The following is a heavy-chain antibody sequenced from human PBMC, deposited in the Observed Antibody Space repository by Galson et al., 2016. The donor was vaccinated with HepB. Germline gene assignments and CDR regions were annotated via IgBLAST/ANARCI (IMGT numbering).Heavy chain of an antibody. Sequence: SLRLSCAASAFNIRKNYMSWVRQAPGQGLEWVSTIYSDTSTYYADSVKGRFTISRDNSKNTLYLQMNSLRAEDTAIYYCARVPDYSPTFFDYWGQGTLVTVSS. CDR1: AFNIRKNY. CDR2: IYSDTST. D-gene: IGHD3-16*01. V-gene: IGHV3-53*01. J-gene: IGHJ4*02. CDR3: ARVPDYSPTFFDY.